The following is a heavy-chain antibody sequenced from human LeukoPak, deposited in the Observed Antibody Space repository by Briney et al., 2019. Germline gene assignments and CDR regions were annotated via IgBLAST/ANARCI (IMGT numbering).Heavy chain of an antibody. V-gene: IGHV5-51*01. CDR3: ARNPLDYGGNSEGLWSDY. CDR2: IYPGDSDT. Sequence: GESLKISCKGSGYSFTSYWIGWVRQMPGKGLEWMGIIYPGDSDTRYSPSFQGQVTISADKSISTAYLQWSSLKASDTAMYYCARNPLDYGGNSEGLWSDYWGQGTLVTVSS. CDR1: GYSFTSYW. D-gene: IGHD4-17*01. J-gene: IGHJ4*02.